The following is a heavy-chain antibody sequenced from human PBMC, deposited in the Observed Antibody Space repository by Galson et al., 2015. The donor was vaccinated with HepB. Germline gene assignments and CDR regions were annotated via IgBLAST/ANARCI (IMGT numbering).Heavy chain of an antibody. Sequence: SVKVSCKVSGYTLTELSMHWVRQAPGKGLEWMGGFDPEDGETIYAQKFQGRVTMTEDTSTDTAYMELSSLRSEDTAVYYCATAFTILTGYAFDYWGQGTLVTVSS. V-gene: IGHV1-24*01. CDR3: ATAFTILTGYAFDY. CDR1: GYTLTELS. J-gene: IGHJ4*02. CDR2: FDPEDGET. D-gene: IGHD3-9*01.